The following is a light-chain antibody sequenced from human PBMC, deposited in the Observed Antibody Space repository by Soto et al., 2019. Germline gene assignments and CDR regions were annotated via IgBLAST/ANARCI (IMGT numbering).Light chain of an antibody. CDR1: QSVSSY. Sequence: EIVLTQSPATLSLSPGERATLSCRASQSVSSYLAWYQQKPGQAPRLLIYDASNRATGIPARFSGSGSGTDFTLAISCLEPEDFAVYYCQQRSNWRWTFGQGTKVEIK. J-gene: IGKJ1*01. V-gene: IGKV3-11*01. CDR2: DAS. CDR3: QQRSNWRWT.